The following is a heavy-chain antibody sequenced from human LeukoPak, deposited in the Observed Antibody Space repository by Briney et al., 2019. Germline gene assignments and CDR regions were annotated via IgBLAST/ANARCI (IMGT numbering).Heavy chain of an antibody. D-gene: IGHD3-22*01. CDR3: ATPLTYYYDSSAFDY. Sequence: ASVKVSCKASGYTFTSYVMHWVRQAPGQRLEWMGCINDGNGNTKYSQEFQGRVTITRDTSASTAYMELSSLRSEDTAVYYCATPLTYYYDSSAFDYWGQGTLVTVSS. CDR1: GYTFTSYV. CDR2: INDGNGNT. V-gene: IGHV1-3*03. J-gene: IGHJ4*02.